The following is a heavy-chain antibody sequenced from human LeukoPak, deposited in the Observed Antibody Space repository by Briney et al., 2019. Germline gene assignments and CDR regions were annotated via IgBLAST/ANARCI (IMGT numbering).Heavy chain of an antibody. V-gene: IGHV4-31*03. Sequence: SETLSLTCTVSGGSISSGGYYWSWIRQHPGKGLEWIGYIYYSGSTYYNPSLKSRVTISVDTSKNQFSLKLSSVTAEDTAVYYCARAADSSGYQYYFDYWGQGTLVTVSS. D-gene: IGHD3-22*01. CDR1: GGSISSGGYY. CDR2: IYYSGST. J-gene: IGHJ4*02. CDR3: ARAADSSGYQYYFDY.